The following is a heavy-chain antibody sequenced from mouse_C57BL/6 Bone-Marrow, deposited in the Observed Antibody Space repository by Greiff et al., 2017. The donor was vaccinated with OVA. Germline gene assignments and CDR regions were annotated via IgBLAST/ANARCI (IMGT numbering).Heavy chain of an antibody. V-gene: IGHV5-6*01. CDR3: ARRDPWYFDV. Sequence: EVHLVESGGDLVKPGGSLKLSCAASGFTFGSYGMSWVRQTPDKRLEWVATISSGGSYTYYPDSVKGRFTISRDNAKNTLYLQMSSLKSEDTAMYYCARRDPWYFDVWGTGTTVTVSS. CDR2: ISSGGSYT. J-gene: IGHJ1*03. CDR1: GFTFGSYG.